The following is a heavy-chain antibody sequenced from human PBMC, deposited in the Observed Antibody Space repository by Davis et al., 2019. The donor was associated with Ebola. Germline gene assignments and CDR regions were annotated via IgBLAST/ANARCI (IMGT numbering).Heavy chain of an antibody. Sequence: PGGSLRLSCAASGFTFNSYAMSWVRQAPGRGLEWVSTISGSGGSTYYADSVKSRFTISRDNSKNTLYLQMNSLRAEDTAVYYCARIQSGHHGMDVWGQGTTVTVSS. J-gene: IGHJ6*02. V-gene: IGHV3-23*01. CDR3: ARIQSGHHGMDV. CDR1: GFTFNSYA. D-gene: IGHD3-10*01. CDR2: ISGSGGST.